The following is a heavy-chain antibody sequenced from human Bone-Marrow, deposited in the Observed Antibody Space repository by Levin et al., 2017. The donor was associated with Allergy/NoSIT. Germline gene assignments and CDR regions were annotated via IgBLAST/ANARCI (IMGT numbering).Heavy chain of an antibody. V-gene: IGHV3-23*01. D-gene: IGHD2-15*01. CDR1: GFTFRTYA. Sequence: QSGGSLRLSCAASGFTFRTYAMSWVRQAPGKGLEWVSGISGSGSSTYHADSVKGRLTSSRDNSKNTLFLHMNSLRAEDTAIYYCAKGCSDESCYLNSWGQGTLVTVSS. CDR2: ISGSGSST. J-gene: IGHJ4*02. CDR3: AKGCSDESCYLNS.